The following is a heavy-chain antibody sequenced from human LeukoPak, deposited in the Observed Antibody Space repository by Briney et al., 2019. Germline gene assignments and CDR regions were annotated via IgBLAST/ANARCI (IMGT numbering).Heavy chain of an antibody. CDR3: AVTYYDSSGYYSAFDY. D-gene: IGHD3-22*01. J-gene: IGHJ4*02. CDR2: IIPIFGTA. CDR1: GYTLTELS. Sequence: ASVKVSYKVSGYTLTELSMHWVRQAPGKGLEWMGGIIPIFGTANYAQKFQGRVTITADESTSTAYMELSSLRSEDTAVYYCAVTYYDSSGYYSAFDYWGQGTLVTVSS. V-gene: IGHV1-69*13.